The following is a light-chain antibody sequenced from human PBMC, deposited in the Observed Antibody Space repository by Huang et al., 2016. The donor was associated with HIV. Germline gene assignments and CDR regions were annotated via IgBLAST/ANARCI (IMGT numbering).Light chain of an antibody. CDR1: QSLLHSDGKTY. CDR3: MQGKHFPRT. CDR2: EVS. V-gene: IGKV2-29*02. J-gene: IGKJ1*01. Sequence: DIVMIQTPLSLSVTPGQPGSISCKSSQSLLHSDGKTYLYWYLQKPGQSPHLLIYEVSRRFSGVPDRFSGSGSGTDFTLKISRVEAEDVGVYYCMQGKHFPRTFGQGTKVEIK.